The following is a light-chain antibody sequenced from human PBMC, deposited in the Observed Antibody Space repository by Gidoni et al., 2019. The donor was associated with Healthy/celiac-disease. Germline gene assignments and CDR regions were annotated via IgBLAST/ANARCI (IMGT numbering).Light chain of an antibody. Sequence: VISMTQSPSLLSASTGDRVTISCRMSQGIRSYLAWYQQKPGKAPELLIYAASNLQSGVPSRFSGSGSGTDFTLTISCLQSEDFATYYCQQYYSFPRTFGQGTKVEIK. V-gene: IGKV1D-8*01. J-gene: IGKJ1*01. CDR2: AAS. CDR1: QGIRSY. CDR3: QQYYSFPRT.